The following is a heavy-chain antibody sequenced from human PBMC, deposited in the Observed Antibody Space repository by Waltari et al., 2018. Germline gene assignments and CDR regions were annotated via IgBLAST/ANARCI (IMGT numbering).Heavy chain of an antibody. CDR3: ARDLNIAARPNYFDY. D-gene: IGHD6-6*01. J-gene: IGHJ4*02. CDR2: ISSSSSTN. V-gene: IGHV3-48*02. Sequence: EVQLVESGGGLVQPGGCLRLSCSATGFTFSSYSMNWVRTAPGKGLEWVSYISSSSSTNYYADSVKGRFTISRDNAKNSLYLQMNSLRDEDTAVYYCARDLNIAARPNYFDYWGQGTLVTVSS. CDR1: GFTFSSYS.